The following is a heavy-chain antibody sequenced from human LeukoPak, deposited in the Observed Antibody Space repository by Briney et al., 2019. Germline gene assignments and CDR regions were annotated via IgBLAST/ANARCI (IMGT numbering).Heavy chain of an antibody. J-gene: IGHJ4*02. CDR2: ISSSSSYI. V-gene: IGHV3-21*01. CDR3: ARDETGYYDFWSGRG. Sequence: GGSLRLSCAASGFTFSSYSMNWVRQAPGKGLEWVSSISSSSSYIYYADSVKGRFTISKDNAKNSLYLQMNSLRAEDTAVYYCARDETGYYDFWSGRGWGQGTLVTVSS. D-gene: IGHD3-3*01. CDR1: GFTFSSYS.